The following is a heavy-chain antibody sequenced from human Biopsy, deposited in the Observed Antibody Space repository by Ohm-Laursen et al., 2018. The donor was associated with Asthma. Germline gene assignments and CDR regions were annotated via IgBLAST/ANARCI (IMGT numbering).Heavy chain of an antibody. J-gene: IGHJ6*02. D-gene: IGHD3-3*01. CDR2: ISYDGSNK. V-gene: IGHV3-30*18. CDR3: AKDTEGRYDFWSGLSYNYYGMDV. Sequence: SSLRLSCAASGFTFSSYGMYWVCQAPGKGLEWVAVISYDGSNKYYADSVKGRFTISRDNSKNTLYLQMNSLRAEDTAVYYCAKDTEGRYDFWSGLSYNYYGMDVWGQGTTVTVSS. CDR1: GFTFSSYG.